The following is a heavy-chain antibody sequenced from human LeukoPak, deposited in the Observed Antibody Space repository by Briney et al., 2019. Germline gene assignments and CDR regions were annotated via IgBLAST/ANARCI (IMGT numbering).Heavy chain of an antibody. CDR1: GYTFTSYD. D-gene: IGHD2-2*01. V-gene: IGHV1-8*01. CDR2: MNPNSGNT. Sequence: ASVKVSCKASGYTFTSYDINWVRQATGQGLEWMGWMNPNSGNTGYAQKFQGRVTMTGNTSISTAYMELSSLRSEDTAVYYCAREGDRYCSSTSCYEYNWFDPWGREPWPPSPQ. J-gene: IGHJ5*02. CDR3: AREGDRYCSSTSCYEYNWFDP.